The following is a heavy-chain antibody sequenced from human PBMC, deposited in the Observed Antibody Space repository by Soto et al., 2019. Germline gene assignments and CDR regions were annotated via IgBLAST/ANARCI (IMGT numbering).Heavy chain of an antibody. CDR2: IYFSGRT. J-gene: IGHJ5*02. D-gene: IGHD3-16*01. Sequence: SETLSLTCPVSGDSVSSGYYYLTWLRQPPGKGLEWVGHIYFSGRTNYIPSLESRVTISLDTSKNQFSLKLTSVTAADTAVYYCARVPIDTYMIYWSDPWGQGNLVTVSS. CDR1: GDSVSSGYYY. CDR3: ARVPIDTYMIYWSDP. V-gene: IGHV4-61*01.